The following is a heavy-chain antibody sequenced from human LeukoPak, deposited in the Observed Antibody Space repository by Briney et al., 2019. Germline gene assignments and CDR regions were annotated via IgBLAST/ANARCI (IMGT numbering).Heavy chain of an antibody. Sequence: PGGSLRLSCAASGFTFSTYGMHWVRQAPGKGLEWVAFIRYDGSNDYYAESVKGRFTISRDNYKNTMYLQMNGLRAEDTAVYYCAKDPTQYYSGSGSSSWFDPWGQGTLVTVSS. CDR1: GFTFSTYG. J-gene: IGHJ5*02. CDR3: AKDPTQYYSGSGSSSWFDP. D-gene: IGHD3-10*01. V-gene: IGHV3-30*02. CDR2: IRYDGSND.